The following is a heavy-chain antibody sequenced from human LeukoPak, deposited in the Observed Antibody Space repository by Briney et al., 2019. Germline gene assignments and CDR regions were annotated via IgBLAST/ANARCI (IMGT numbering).Heavy chain of an antibody. V-gene: IGHV3-74*01. CDR1: GFTFNNYA. D-gene: IGHD3-10*01. Sequence: GGSLRLSCAASGFTFNNYAMSWVRQAPGKGLEWVSRINSDGSSTSYADSVKGRFTISRDNAKNTLYLQMNSLRAEDTAVYYCASATEVWFWELWPPDYWGQGTLVTVSS. J-gene: IGHJ4*02. CDR2: INSDGSST. CDR3: ASATEVWFWELWPPDY.